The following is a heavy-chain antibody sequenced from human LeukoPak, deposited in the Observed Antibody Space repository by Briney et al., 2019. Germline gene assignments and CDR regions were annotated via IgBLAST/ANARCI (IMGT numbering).Heavy chain of an antibody. Sequence: PGGSLRLSCAASGFTFSSYAMHWVRQAPGKGLEWVAVISYDGSNKYYADSVKGRFTISRDNSKNTLYLQMNSLRAEDTAVYYCARGPSNSGWYVHWGQGTLVTVSS. D-gene: IGHD6-19*01. CDR3: ARGPSNSGWYVH. V-gene: IGHV3-30-3*01. CDR1: GFTFSSYA. CDR2: ISYDGSNK. J-gene: IGHJ5*02.